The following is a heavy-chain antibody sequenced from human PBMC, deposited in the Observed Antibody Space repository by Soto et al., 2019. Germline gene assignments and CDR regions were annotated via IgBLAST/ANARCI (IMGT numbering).Heavy chain of an antibody. CDR2: ISWNSGSI. J-gene: IGHJ4*02. CDR1: GFTFDDYA. Sequence: GGSLRLSCAASGFTFDDYAMHWVRQAPGKGLEWVSGISWNSGSIGYADSVKGRFTISRDNAKSSLYLQMNSLRAEDTALYYCAKDWDYDSSGDFDYSGQGTLVTVSS. CDR3: AKDWDYDSSGDFDY. D-gene: IGHD3-22*01. V-gene: IGHV3-9*01.